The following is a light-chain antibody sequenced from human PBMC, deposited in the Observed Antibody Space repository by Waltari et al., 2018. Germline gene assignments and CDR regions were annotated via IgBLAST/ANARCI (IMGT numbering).Light chain of an antibody. V-gene: IGKV1-5*03. CDR2: KAS. CDR3: QQYNSYSII. Sequence: DIQMTQSPSTLSASVGDRVTITCRASQSIGNWLAWYQQKPGKAPKLLIYKASILESGGPSRFSGRGSGTEFTLTISSLQPDDFATYYCQQYNSYSIIFGQGTKVEIK. CDR1: QSIGNW. J-gene: IGKJ1*01.